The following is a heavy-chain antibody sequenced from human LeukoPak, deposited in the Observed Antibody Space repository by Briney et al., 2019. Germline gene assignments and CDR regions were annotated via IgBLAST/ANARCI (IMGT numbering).Heavy chain of an antibody. CDR3: AKDISSYSSSWSFDY. CDR1: GFTFSNYW. J-gene: IGHJ4*02. D-gene: IGHD6-13*01. V-gene: IGHV3-7*01. CDR2: IKTDGSEK. Sequence: GGSLRLSCEGSGFTFSNYWMGWVRQAPGKGLQWVANIKTDGSEKYYVDSVKGRFTISRDNAKNSLYLQMNSLRAEDTAVYYCAKDISSYSSSWSFDYWGQGTLVTVSS.